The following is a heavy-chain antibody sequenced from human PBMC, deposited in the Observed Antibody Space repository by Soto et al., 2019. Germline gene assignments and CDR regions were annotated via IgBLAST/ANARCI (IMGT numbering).Heavy chain of an antibody. CDR2: IYHSGST. CDR3: ARDLEGYFDY. D-gene: IGHD3-3*01. Sequence: SETLSLTCAVSGGSISSGGYSWSWIRQPPGKGLEWIGYIYHSGSTYYNPSLKSRVTISVDRSKNQFSLKLSSLTAADTAVYYCARDLEGYFDYWGQGTLVTVSS. J-gene: IGHJ4*02. CDR1: GGSISSGGYS. V-gene: IGHV4-30-2*01.